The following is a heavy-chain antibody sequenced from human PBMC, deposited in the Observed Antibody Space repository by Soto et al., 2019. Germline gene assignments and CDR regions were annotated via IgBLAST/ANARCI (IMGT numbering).Heavy chain of an antibody. CDR3: ARENCSGGSCCGWGWFDP. Sequence: SVKVSCKASGGTFSSYAISWVRQAPGQGLEWMGGIIPIFGTANYAQKFQGRVTITADESTSTAYMELSSLRSEDTAVYYCARENCSGGSCCGWGWFDPWGQGTLVTVSS. CDR2: IIPIFGTA. V-gene: IGHV1-69*13. J-gene: IGHJ5*02. D-gene: IGHD2-15*01. CDR1: GGTFSSYA.